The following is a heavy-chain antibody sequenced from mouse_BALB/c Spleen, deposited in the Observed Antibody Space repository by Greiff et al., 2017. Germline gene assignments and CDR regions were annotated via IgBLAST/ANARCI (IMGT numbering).Heavy chain of an antibody. V-gene: IGHV5-9-4*01. CDR3: ATNYYGN. D-gene: IGHD1-1*01. Sequence: EVQGVESGGGLVKPGGSLKLSCAASGFTFSSYAMSWVRQSPEKRLEWVAEISSGGSYTYYPDTVTGRFTISRDNAKNTLYLEMSSLRSEDTAMYYCATNYYGNWGQGTLVTVSA. CDR2: ISSGGSYT. CDR1: GFTFSSYA. J-gene: IGHJ3*01.